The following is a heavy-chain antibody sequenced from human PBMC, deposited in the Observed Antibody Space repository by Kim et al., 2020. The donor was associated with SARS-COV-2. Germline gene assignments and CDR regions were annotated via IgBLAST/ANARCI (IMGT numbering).Heavy chain of an antibody. CDR1: GFTFSSYA. CDR3: AKHLWSVYYDTEGNWFDP. D-gene: IGHD3-22*01. Sequence: GGSLRLSCAASGFTFSSYAMSWVRQAPGKGLEWVSAISGSGGSTYYADSVKGRFTISRDNSKNTLYLQMNSLRAEDTAVYYCAKHLWSVYYDTEGNWFDPWGQGTLVTVSS. V-gene: IGHV3-23*01. J-gene: IGHJ5*02. CDR2: ISGSGGST.